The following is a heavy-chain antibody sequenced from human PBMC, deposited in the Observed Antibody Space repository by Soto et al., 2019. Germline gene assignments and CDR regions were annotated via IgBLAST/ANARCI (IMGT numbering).Heavy chain of an antibody. D-gene: IGHD6-6*01. CDR3: ARDLRQLNYYYYYGMDV. Sequence: QVQLVESGGGVVQPGRSLRLSCAASGFTFSSYGMHWVRQAPGKGLEWVAVIWYDGSNKYYADSVKGRFTISRDNSKNTLYLQMNSLRAEDTAVYYCARDLRQLNYYYYYGMDVWGQGTTVTVSS. V-gene: IGHV3-33*01. J-gene: IGHJ6*02. CDR1: GFTFSSYG. CDR2: IWYDGSNK.